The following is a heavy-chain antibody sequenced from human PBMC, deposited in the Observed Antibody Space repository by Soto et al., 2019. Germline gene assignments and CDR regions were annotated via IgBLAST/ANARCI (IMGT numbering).Heavy chain of an antibody. V-gene: IGHV4-34*01. CDR1: GGSFSGYY. J-gene: IGHJ6*02. Sequence: PSETPSLTCAVYGGSFSGYYWSWIRQPPGKGLEWIGEINHSGSTNYNPSLKSRVTISIDTSKNQFSLKLSSVTSADTAVYYCASNWIGVGRPPGFYYYGMDVWGQGTTVT. D-gene: IGHD1-1*01. CDR3: ASNWIGVGRPPGFYYYGMDV. CDR2: INHSGST.